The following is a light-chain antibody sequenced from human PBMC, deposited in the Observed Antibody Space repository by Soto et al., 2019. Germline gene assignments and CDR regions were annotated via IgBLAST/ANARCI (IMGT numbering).Light chain of an antibody. V-gene: IGKV1-5*03. J-gene: IGKJ1*01. CDR3: QSYLGYSEP. CDR1: QTISSW. CDR2: KPS. Sequence: DIQMTQSPSTLSGSVGDRVTITCRASQTISSWLAWYQQKPGKAPKLLIYKPSTLRSGIPSRFSGSGSGTEFTLTISTLHSDDFATYYCQSYLGYSEPVAQGT.